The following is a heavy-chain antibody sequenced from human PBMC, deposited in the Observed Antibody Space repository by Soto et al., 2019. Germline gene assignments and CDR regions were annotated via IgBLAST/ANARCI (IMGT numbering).Heavy chain of an antibody. CDR2: LYYTGST. V-gene: IGHV4-31*03. Sequence: QVQLQESGPGLVKPSQTLSLTCSVSGGSISRGGYYWSWIRQHPGKGLEWIGYLYYTGSTSYNPSLKSRLTLSVDTSTNQFSLKLSSVTAEDTAVYYCACFPGWPTYYFDYWGQGTLVTVSS. CDR1: GGSISRGGYY. D-gene: IGHD6-19*01. J-gene: IGHJ4*02. CDR3: ACFPGWPTYYFDY.